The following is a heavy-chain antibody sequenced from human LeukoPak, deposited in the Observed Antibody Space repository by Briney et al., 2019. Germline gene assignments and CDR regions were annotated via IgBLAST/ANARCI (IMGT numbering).Heavy chain of an antibody. CDR2: ISTYNGNT. J-gene: IGHJ6*03. V-gene: IGHV1-18*01. CDR1: GYTFTSYG. Sequence: ASVKVSCKASGYTFTSYGISWVRQAPGQGLEWMGWISTYNGNTNYAQKLQGRVSMTTDTSTSTAYMELRSLRSDDTAVYYCARDLHRVVVRGVPHYYYYMDVWGKGTTVTISS. D-gene: IGHD3-10*01. CDR3: ARDLHRVVVRGVPHYYYYMDV.